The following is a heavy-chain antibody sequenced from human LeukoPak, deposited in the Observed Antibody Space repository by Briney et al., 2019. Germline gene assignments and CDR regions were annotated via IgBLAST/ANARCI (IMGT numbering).Heavy chain of an antibody. Sequence: RTGGSLRLSCAASGFTFDDYGMSWVRQAPGKGLEWVSGINWNGGSTGYADSVKGRFTISRDNAKNSLYLQMNSLRAEDTAIYYCARQSGTMVTTRFDYWGQGTLVTVSS. CDR3: ARQSGTMVTTRFDY. CDR1: GFTFDDYG. J-gene: IGHJ4*02. D-gene: IGHD4-17*01. V-gene: IGHV3-20*04. CDR2: INWNGGST.